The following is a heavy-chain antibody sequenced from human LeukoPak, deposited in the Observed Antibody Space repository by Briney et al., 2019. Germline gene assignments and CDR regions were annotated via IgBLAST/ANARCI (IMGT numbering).Heavy chain of an antibody. V-gene: IGHV1-2*02. Sequence: ASVKVSCKASGYTFTTSYMHWVRQAPGQGLEWMGWINPSTGATNYVEKFQGRVTMTRDTSISSAYMELTRLRYDDTAVYYCARDRFAGTRGDYGMDVWGQGTTVTVSS. J-gene: IGHJ6*02. CDR3: ARDRFAGTRGDYGMDV. CDR2: INPSTGAT. CDR1: GYTFTTSY. D-gene: IGHD1-1*01.